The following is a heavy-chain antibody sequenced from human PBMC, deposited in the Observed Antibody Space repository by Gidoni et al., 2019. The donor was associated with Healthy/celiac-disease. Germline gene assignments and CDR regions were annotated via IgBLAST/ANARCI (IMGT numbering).Heavy chain of an antibody. CDR3: SPLAVTTFDY. CDR1: GFTFSSYS. D-gene: IGHD3-3*01. CDR2: ISSISSYI. Sequence: EVQLVESGGGLVKPGGSLRLSCAASGFTFSSYSLNCVRQAPGKGLEWVSSISSISSYIYYADSVKGRFTISRDNAKNSLYLQMNSLRAEDTAVYYCSPLAVTTFDYWGQGTLVTVSS. V-gene: IGHV3-21*01. J-gene: IGHJ4*02.